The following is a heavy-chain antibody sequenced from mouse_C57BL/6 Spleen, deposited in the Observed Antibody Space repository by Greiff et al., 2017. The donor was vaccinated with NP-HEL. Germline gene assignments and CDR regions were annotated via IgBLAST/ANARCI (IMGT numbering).Heavy chain of an antibody. Sequence: QVQLQQPGAELVRPGSSVKLSCKASGYTFTSYWMHWVKQRPIQGLEWIGNIDPSDSETHYNQKFKDKATLTVDKSSSTAYMQLSSLTSEDSAVYYCARLDYSDYAYWGQGTLVTVSA. CDR2: IDPSDSET. J-gene: IGHJ3*01. CDR1: GYTFTSYW. D-gene: IGHD2-4*01. V-gene: IGHV1-52*01. CDR3: ARLDYSDYAY.